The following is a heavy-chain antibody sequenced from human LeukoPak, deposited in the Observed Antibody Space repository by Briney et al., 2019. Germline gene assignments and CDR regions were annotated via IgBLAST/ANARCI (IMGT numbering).Heavy chain of an antibody. V-gene: IGHV4-59*08. D-gene: IGHD6-19*01. CDR1: GGSISSYY. J-gene: IGHJ3*02. CDR3: ARLRPVAGYDAFDI. Sequence: SETLSLTCSVSGGSISSYYWSWIRQPPGKGLEWIGYIYYSGSTNYNPSLKSRVTMSVDTSKNQFSLKLTSVTAADTAVYYCARLRPVAGYDAFDIWGHGTMVSVSS. CDR2: IYYSGST.